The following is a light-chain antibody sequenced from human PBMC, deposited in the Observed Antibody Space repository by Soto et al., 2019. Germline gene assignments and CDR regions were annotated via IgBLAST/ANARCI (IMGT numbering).Light chain of an antibody. CDR2: KAS. Sequence: IQVSQSPSTLSSSVGHRVTITCRASQSIRVWLAWYQQKAGQAPNLLIYKASRLESGVPSRFSGSGSETEFTLTISGLQPGDSATYSCQQYNSYSLTFGQGTKVDIK. CDR3: QQYNSYSLT. J-gene: IGKJ1*01. V-gene: IGKV1-5*03. CDR1: QSIRVW.